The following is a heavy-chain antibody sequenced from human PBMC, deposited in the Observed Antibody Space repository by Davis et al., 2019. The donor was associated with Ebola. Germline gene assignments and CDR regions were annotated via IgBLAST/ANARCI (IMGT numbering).Heavy chain of an antibody. CDR2: IWYDGSNK. J-gene: IGHJ4*02. CDR3: ARGASYDYIWGSYRYGPTDDY. V-gene: IGHV3-33*01. CDR1: GFTFSSYG. D-gene: IGHD3-16*02. Sequence: PGGSLRLSCAASGFTFSSYGMHWVRQAPGKGLEWVAVIWYDGSNKYYADSVKGRFTISRDNSKNTLYLQMNSLRAEDTAVYYCARGASYDYIWGSYRYGPTDDYWGQGTLVTVSS.